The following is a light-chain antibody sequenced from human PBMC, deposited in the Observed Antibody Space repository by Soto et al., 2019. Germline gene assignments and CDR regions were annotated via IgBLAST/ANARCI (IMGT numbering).Light chain of an antibody. Sequence: QSVLTQPPSASRTPGQRVTISCSGSSSNIGSNTVNWYQQLPGTAPKLLIYSNNQRPSGVPDRFSGSKSGTSASLAIGGLHSEDEADYYCAAWDDSLNGYVFGTGTKLTVL. CDR3: AAWDDSLNGYV. V-gene: IGLV1-44*01. J-gene: IGLJ1*01. CDR1: SSNIGSNT. CDR2: SNN.